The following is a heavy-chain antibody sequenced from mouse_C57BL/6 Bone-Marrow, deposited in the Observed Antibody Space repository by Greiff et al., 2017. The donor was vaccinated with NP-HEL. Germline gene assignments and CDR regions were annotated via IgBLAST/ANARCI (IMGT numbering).Heavy chain of an antibody. CDR1: GFSLTSYG. J-gene: IGHJ4*01. CDR2: IWSDGST. CDR3: ARHNYGSSYRYAMDY. Sequence: VQLQQSGPGLVAPSQSLSITCTVSGFSLTSYGVHWVRQPPGKGLEWLVVIWSDGSTTYNSALKSRLSISKDNSKSQVFLKMNSLQTDDTAMYYCARHNYGSSYRYAMDYWGQGTSVTVSS. D-gene: IGHD1-1*01. V-gene: IGHV2-6-1*01.